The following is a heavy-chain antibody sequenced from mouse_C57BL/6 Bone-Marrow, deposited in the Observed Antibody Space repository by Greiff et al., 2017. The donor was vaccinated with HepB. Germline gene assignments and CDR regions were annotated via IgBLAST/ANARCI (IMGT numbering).Heavy chain of an antibody. CDR2: IYPRSGNT. D-gene: IGHD1-1*01. Sequence: VQLQESGAELVRPGASVKLSCKASGYTFTSYGISWVKQRTGQGLEWIGEIYPRSGNTYYNEKFKGKATLTADKSSSTAYMELRSLTSEDSAVYFCAVLLLRRGHFDVWGTGTTVTVSS. J-gene: IGHJ1*03. CDR1: GYTFTSYG. CDR3: AVLLLRRGHFDV. V-gene: IGHV1-81*01.